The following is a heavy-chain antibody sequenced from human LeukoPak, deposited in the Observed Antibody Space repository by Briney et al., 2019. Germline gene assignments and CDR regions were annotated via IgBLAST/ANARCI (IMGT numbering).Heavy chain of an antibody. CDR1: GYTFTSYG. V-gene: IGHV1-8*03. Sequence: ASVKASCKASGYTFTSYGISWVRQAAGQGLEWMGWMNPNSGNTGYAQKFQGRVTITRNTSISTAYMELSSLRSEDTAVYYCAGQGEAFDIWGQGTMVTVSS. J-gene: IGHJ3*02. D-gene: IGHD3-16*01. CDR3: AGQGEAFDI. CDR2: MNPNSGNT.